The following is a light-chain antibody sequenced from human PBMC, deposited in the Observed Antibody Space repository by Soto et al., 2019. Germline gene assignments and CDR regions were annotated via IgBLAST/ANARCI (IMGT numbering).Light chain of an antibody. CDR1: QSVPNIL. Sequence: EIVLTQSPGTLSLSPGDGATLSCRASQSVPNILLGWYRQTPGQAPRLLIYRISNRATGVPDRFSGSGSGTGFTLTISRLESEDFAVYYCQQYGSSPYTFGQGTKVEMK. V-gene: IGKV3-20*01. CDR3: QQYGSSPYT. J-gene: IGKJ2*01. CDR2: RIS.